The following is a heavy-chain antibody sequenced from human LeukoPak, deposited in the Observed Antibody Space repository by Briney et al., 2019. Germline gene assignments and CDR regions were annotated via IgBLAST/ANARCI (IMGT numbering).Heavy chain of an antibody. Sequence: ASVKVSCKASGYTFTSYAMNWVRQAPGQGLEWMGWINTNTGNPTYAQGFTGRFVFSLDTSVSTAYLQISSLKAEDTAVYYCARRPPLMVRGVPGILWYWGQGTLVTVSS. CDR3: ARRPPLMVRGVPGILWY. D-gene: IGHD3-10*01. CDR1: GYTFTSYA. J-gene: IGHJ4*02. V-gene: IGHV7-4-1*02. CDR2: INTNTGNP.